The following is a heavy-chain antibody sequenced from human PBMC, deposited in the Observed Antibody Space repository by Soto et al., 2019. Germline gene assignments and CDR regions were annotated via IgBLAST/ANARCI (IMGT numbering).Heavy chain of an antibody. D-gene: IGHD3-22*01. CDR1: GGSISSYY. J-gene: IGHJ3*02. V-gene: IGHV4-59*01. Sequence: PSETLSLTRTVSGGSISSYYWSWIRQPPGKGLEWIGYIYYSGSTNYNPSLKSRVTISVDTSKNQFSLKLSSVTAADTAVYYCARVDSDYYDSPGAFDIWGQGTMVTVSS. CDR3: ARVDSDYYDSPGAFDI. CDR2: IYYSGST.